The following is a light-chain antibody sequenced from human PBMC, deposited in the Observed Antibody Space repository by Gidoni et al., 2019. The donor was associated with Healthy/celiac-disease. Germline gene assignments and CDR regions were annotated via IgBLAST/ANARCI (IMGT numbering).Light chain of an antibody. CDR1: QSVSSY. CDR3: QQRSNWPAALT. CDR2: DAS. Sequence: EIVLTQSPATLSLSPGERATLSCRASQSVSSYLAWYQQKPGQAPRLLIYDASNRATGIPARFSVSGSGTDFTLTISSLEPEDFAVYYCQQRSNWPAALTFXGXTKVEIK. J-gene: IGKJ4*01. V-gene: IGKV3-11*01.